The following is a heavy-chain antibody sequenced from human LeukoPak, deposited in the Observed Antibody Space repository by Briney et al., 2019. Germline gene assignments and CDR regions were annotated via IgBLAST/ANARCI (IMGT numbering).Heavy chain of an antibody. V-gene: IGHV4-39*01. Sequence: SETLSLTCTVSGVSISSTYFWGWVRQPPGKGLEWIGSISYSGSPSYYNPSLKSRVTISVDTSKNQFSLKLSSVTAADTAVYYCARVCCGYSSSWYNWFDPWGQGTLVTVSS. CDR3: ARVCCGYSSSWYNWFDP. J-gene: IGHJ5*02. CDR1: GVSISSTYF. CDR2: ISYSGSPS. D-gene: IGHD6-13*01.